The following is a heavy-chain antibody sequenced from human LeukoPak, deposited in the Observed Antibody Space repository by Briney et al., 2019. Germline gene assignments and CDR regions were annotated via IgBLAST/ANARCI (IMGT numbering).Heavy chain of an antibody. CDR3: ARETLDRVSNLYYFDY. D-gene: IGHD6-13*01. Sequence: ASVKVSCKASGYTFTSYGISWVRQAPGQGLEWMGWISAYNGNTNYAQKLQGRVTMTRDTSISTAYMELSRLRSDDTAVYYCARETLDRVSNLYYFDYWGQGTLVTVSS. V-gene: IGHV1-18*01. CDR2: ISAYNGNT. J-gene: IGHJ4*02. CDR1: GYTFTSYG.